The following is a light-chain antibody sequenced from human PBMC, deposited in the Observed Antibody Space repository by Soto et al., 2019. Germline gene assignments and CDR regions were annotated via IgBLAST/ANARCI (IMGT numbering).Light chain of an antibody. CDR2: DVT. Sequence: QSALTQPPSASGSPGQSVTIAGTGTRSDVGGYNDVSWYQQHPGKAPKLKIYDVTKRPSGDPDRFSGSKSGNPASLPVSGLQAEDEADYYCSSHAGVNNVVFGGGTPLTVL. V-gene: IGLV2-8*01. CDR1: RSDVGGYND. CDR3: SSHAGVNNVV. J-gene: IGLJ3*02.